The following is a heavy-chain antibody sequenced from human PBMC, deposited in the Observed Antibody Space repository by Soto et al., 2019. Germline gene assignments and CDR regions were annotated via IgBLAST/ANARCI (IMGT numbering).Heavy chain of an antibody. CDR1: GDSVSSNTAA. D-gene: IGHD6-19*01. CDR3: ARGVAGSGFDL. CDR2: TYYRSNWRH. V-gene: IGHV6-1*01. Sequence: PSQTLSLTCAISGDSVSSNTAAWNWIRSSLSRGLEWLGRTYYRSNWRHDYAVSVKSRITVNPDTSKNHFSLQLNSVTPDDTAVYYCARGVAGSGFDLWGQGTLVT. J-gene: IGHJ4*02.